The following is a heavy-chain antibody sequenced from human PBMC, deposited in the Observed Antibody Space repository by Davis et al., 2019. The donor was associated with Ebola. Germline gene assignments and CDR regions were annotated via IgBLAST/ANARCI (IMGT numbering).Heavy chain of an antibody. D-gene: IGHD4-11*01. CDR1: GGTFSSYA. J-gene: IGHJ5*02. Sequence: ASVKVSCKASGGTFSSYAINWVRQAPGQGLEWMGWISAYNGNTNYAQKLQGRVTMTTDTSTSTAYMELRSLRSDDTAVYYCARHTVPGWFDPWGQGTLVTVSS. CDR2: ISAYNGNT. CDR3: ARHTVPGWFDP. V-gene: IGHV1-18*01.